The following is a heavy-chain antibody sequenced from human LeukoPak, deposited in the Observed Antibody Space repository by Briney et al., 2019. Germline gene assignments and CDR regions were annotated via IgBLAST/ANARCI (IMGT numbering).Heavy chain of an antibody. J-gene: IGHJ4*02. CDR1: GFPFSTFA. CDR3: ATYRQVLLPFES. V-gene: IGHV3-23*01. CDR2: IFPSGGEI. D-gene: IGHD2-8*02. Sequence: QPGGSLRLSCAASGFPFSTFAMIWVRQPPGKGLEWVSSIFPSGGEIHYADSVRGRFTISRDNSKSTLSLQMNSLRAEDTAIYYCATYRQVLLPFESWGQGTLVTVSS.